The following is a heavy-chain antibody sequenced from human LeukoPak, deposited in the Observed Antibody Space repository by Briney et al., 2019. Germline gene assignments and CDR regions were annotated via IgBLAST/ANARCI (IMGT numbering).Heavy chain of an antibody. J-gene: IGHJ1*01. CDR1: GFTFSSYG. D-gene: IGHD3-22*01. CDR2: IWYDGSNK. CDR3: AKDPYLHDSSGYYPAGYFQH. Sequence: GSLRLSCAASGFTFSSYGMHWVRQAPGKGLEWVAVIWYDGSNKYYADSVKGRFTISRDNSKNTLYLQMNSLRAEDTAVYYCAKDPYLHDSSGYYPAGYFQHWGQGTLVTVSS. V-gene: IGHV3-33*06.